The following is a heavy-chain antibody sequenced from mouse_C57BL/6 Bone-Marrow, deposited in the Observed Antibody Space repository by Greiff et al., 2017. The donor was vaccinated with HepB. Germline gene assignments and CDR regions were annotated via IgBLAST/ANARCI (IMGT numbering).Heavy chain of an antibody. J-gene: IGHJ4*01. V-gene: IGHV5-15*01. Sequence: EVNVVESGGGLVQPGGSLKLSCAASGFTFSDYGMAWVRQAPRKGPEWVAFISNLAYSIYYADTVTGRFTISRENAKNTLYLEMSSLRSEDTAMYYCARQNYYGSVYAMDYWGQGTSVTVSS. CDR1: GFTFSDYG. CDR3: ARQNYYGSVYAMDY. CDR2: ISNLAYSI. D-gene: IGHD1-1*01.